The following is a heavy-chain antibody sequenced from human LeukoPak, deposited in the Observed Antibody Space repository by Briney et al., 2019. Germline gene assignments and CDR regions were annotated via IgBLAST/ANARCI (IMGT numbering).Heavy chain of an antibody. D-gene: IGHD4-17*01. CDR3: AREGTVTRIDY. Sequence: SETLSLTCTVSGGSVSSGSYYWSWIRQPPGKGLEWIGYIYYSGSTNYNPSLKSRVTISVDTSKNQFSLKLSSVTAADTAVYYRAREGTVTRIDYWGQGILVTVSS. CDR1: GGSVSSGSYY. V-gene: IGHV4-61*01. CDR2: IYYSGST. J-gene: IGHJ4*02.